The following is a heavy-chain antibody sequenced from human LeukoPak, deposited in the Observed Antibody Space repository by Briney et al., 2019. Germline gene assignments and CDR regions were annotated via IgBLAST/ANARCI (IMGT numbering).Heavy chain of an antibody. V-gene: IGHV4-39*01. J-gene: IGHJ4*02. Sequence: SETLSLTCIVSGGSISSNTDYWGWIRQPPGMGLEWIGSIYYSGSTYYNPSLKSRVTISLDTSKNQFSLKVSSVTAADTAMYYCARRVEGFDYWGQGTLVTVSS. CDR3: ARRVEGFDY. CDR1: GGSISSNTDY. D-gene: IGHD1-1*01. CDR2: IYYSGST.